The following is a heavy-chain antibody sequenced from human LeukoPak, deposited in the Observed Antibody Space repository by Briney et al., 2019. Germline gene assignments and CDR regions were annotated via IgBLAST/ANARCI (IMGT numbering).Heavy chain of an antibody. J-gene: IGHJ3*02. CDR1: GGTFSNYA. CDR3: ARPPNSGSQTDAFDI. Sequence: ASVKVSCKASGGTFSNYAISWVRQAPGQGLEWMGGIIPILGTSNYAQKFQDRLTITADESTSTAYLELSSLTSADTAVYYCARPPNSGSQTDAFDIWGQGTMVTVSS. D-gene: IGHD4-23*01. V-gene: IGHV1-69*01. CDR2: IIPILGTS.